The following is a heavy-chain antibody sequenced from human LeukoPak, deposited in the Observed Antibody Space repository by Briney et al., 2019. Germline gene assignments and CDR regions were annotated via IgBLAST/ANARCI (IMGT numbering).Heavy chain of an antibody. CDR3: ARGGGGLWSFDY. J-gene: IGHJ4*02. Sequence: SETLTLTCTVSGGSISSSSYYWGWIRQPPGKGLEWIGSIYYSGSTYYNPSLKSRVTISVDTSKNQFSLKLSSVTAADTAVYYCARGGGGLWSFDYWGQGTLVTASS. D-gene: IGHD2-21*01. CDR2: IYYSGST. V-gene: IGHV4-39*01. CDR1: GGSISSSSYY.